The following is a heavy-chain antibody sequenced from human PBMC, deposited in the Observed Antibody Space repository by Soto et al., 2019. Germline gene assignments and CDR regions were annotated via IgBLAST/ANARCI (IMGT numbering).Heavy chain of an antibody. CDR1: GYSFTTYN. V-gene: IGHV1-46*01. CDR2: VNPSSGST. J-gene: IGHJ5*02. Sequence: ASVKVSCKASGYSFTTYNIHWVRQAPGQGLEWMGVVNPSSGSTSYAQKFQGRVTMTTDTSTSTVYMELSSLRSEDTAVYYCASSHQFSWFDPWGPGTLVTLSS. CDR3: ASSHQFSWFDP.